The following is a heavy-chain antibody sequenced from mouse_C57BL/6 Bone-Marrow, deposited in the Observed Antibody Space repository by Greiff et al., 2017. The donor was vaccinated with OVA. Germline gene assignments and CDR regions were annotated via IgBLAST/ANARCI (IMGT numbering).Heavy chain of an antibody. CDR3: ARAYSNYPFAY. CDR2: ISSGSSTI. D-gene: IGHD2-5*01. J-gene: IGHJ3*01. CDR1: GFTFSDYG. V-gene: IGHV5-17*01. Sequence: EVQVVESGGGLVKPGGSLKLSCAASGFTFSDYGMHWVRQAPEKGLEWVAYISSGSSTIYYADTVKGRFTISRDNAKNTLFLQMTSLRSEDTAMYYCARAYSNYPFAYWGQGTLVTVSA.